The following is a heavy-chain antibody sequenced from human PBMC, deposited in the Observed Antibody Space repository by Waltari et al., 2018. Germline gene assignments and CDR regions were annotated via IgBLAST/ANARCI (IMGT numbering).Heavy chain of an antibody. CDR3: ARSPTYYDFWSGYPGGAMDV. CDR1: GYTFTSYD. Sequence: QVQLVQSGAEVKKPGASVKVSCKASGYTFTSYDINWVRQATGQGLEWMGWMNPHSGTPWNEQKFQVRVTSTKNTSKSTAYMDLSSLRSEDTAVYYCARSPTYYDFWSGYPGGAMDVWGKGTTVTVSS. CDR2: MNPHSGTP. J-gene: IGHJ6*03. V-gene: IGHV1-8*03. D-gene: IGHD3-3*01.